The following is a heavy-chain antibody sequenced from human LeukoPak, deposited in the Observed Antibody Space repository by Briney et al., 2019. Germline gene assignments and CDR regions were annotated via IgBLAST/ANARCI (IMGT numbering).Heavy chain of an antibody. CDR1: RFTFCDYA. Sequence: PGGPLRLSCTASRFTFCDYAMSGLRHAPEKALECVSAFSGCGWNTFYADSVKGRFTISRDNSKNTLYLQMNSLRDEDTAVYYCAKGVTGAFDIWGQGTMVTVSS. J-gene: IGHJ3*02. CDR3: AKGVTGAFDI. D-gene: IGHD4-23*01. CDR2: FSGCGWNT. V-gene: IGHV3-23*01.